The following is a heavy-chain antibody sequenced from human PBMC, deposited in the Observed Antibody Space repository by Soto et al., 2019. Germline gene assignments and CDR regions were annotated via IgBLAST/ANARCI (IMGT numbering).Heavy chain of an antibody. CDR2: IIPIFGTA. J-gene: IGHJ6*02. Sequence: QVQLVQSGAEVKKPGSSVKVSCKASGGTFSSYAISWVRQASGQGLEWMGGIIPIFGTANYAQKFQGRVTITADESTSTAYMELSSLRSEDTAVYYCARVCSGGSCYVNYYYGMDVWGQGTTVTVSS. D-gene: IGHD2-15*01. CDR1: GGTFSSYA. V-gene: IGHV1-69*01. CDR3: ARVCSGGSCYVNYYYGMDV.